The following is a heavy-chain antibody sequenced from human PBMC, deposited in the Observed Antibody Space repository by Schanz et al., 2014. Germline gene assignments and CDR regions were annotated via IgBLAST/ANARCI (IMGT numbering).Heavy chain of an antibody. CDR1: GFSFSSYA. CDR2: ISGSGGST. V-gene: IGHV3-23*01. Sequence: EVQLLESGGGLVEPGGSLRLSCAASGFSFSSYAMGWVRQARGKGLEWVSAISGSGGSTYYADSVKGRFTISRDNSKNTLYLQMNSLRAEDTGVYYCARDRRNADLDYWGQGTLVTVSS. D-gene: IGHD1-1*01. CDR3: ARDRRNADLDY. J-gene: IGHJ4*02.